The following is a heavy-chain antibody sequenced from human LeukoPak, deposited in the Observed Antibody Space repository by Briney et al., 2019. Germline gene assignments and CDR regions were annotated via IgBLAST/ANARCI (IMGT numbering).Heavy chain of an antibody. Sequence: KPGGSLRLSCAASGFTFSSYSMNWVRQAPGKGLEWVSSISSSSSYIYYADSVKGRFTISRGNAKNSLYLQMNSLRAEDTAVYYCASPRGYCSSTSCQAMGAWGQGALVTVSS. CDR1: GFTFSSYS. CDR2: ISSSSSYI. J-gene: IGHJ5*02. D-gene: IGHD2-2*01. V-gene: IGHV3-21*01. CDR3: ASPRGYCSSTSCQAMGA.